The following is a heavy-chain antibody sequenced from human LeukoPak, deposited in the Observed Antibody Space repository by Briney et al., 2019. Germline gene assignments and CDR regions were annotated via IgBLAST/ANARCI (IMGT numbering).Heavy chain of an antibody. CDR3: ARDVEVCRIGACYWTTFDC. V-gene: IGHV3-23*01. CDR2: ISRSGGNT. J-gene: IGHJ4*02. CDR1: GFTFSNYA. D-gene: IGHD2-21*02. Sequence: PGGSLRLSCAASGFTFSNYAMTWVRQSPERGLKWVSTISRSGGNTYYADSVKGRFTVSRDTSSDTLFLQMNSLRAEDTAVYYCARDVEVCRIGACYWTTFDCWGQGTLVTVSS.